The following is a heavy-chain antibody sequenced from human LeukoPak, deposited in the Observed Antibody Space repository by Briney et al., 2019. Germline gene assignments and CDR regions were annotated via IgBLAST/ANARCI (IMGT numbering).Heavy chain of an antibody. V-gene: IGHV3-73*01. J-gene: IGHJ4*02. CDR3: TSPNLQSTGVVY. CDR2: IRSKANRYAT. Sequence: PGGCLRLSCAASGFTLSGSAMHWVRQASGKGLEWVGRIRSKANRYATAYAASVEGRFTISRDDSKNTGNLQLNILKTGNTAVMYFTSPNLQSTGVVYWGQEPLVTVPS. D-gene: IGHD4-11*01. CDR1: GFTLSGSA.